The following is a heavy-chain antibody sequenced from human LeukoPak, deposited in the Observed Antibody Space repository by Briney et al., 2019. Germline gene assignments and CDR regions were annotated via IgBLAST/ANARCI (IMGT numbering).Heavy chain of an antibody. Sequence: GGSLRLSCAASGFTVSSNYMSWVRQAPGKGLEWVSVIYSGGSTYYADSVKGRFTISRDNSKNTLYLQMNSLRAEDTAVYYCARERGSYSSGFFDYWGQGTLVTVSS. J-gene: IGHJ4*02. CDR1: GFTVSSNY. D-gene: IGHD6-19*01. CDR3: ARERGSYSSGFFDY. V-gene: IGHV3-66*01. CDR2: IYSGGST.